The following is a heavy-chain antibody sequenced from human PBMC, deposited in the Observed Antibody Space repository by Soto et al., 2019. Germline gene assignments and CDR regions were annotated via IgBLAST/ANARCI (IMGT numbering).Heavy chain of an antibody. D-gene: IGHD4-17*01. V-gene: IGHV1-69*04. CDR3: ARVAEMGTVTEGYYYYMDV. CDR1: GDTFSNHT. Sequence: QVHLVQSGAEVKKPGSSVKVSCKASGDTFSNHTISWVRQAPGQGLEWMGRLIPILGVANYAQKVQGRVTITADKSTTTAYMELSSLRSADTAVYYCARVAEMGTVTEGYYYYMDVWGKGTTVTVSS. J-gene: IGHJ6*03. CDR2: LIPILGVA.